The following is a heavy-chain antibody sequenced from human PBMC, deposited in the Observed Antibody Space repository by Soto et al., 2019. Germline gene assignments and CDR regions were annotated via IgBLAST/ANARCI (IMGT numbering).Heavy chain of an antibody. V-gene: IGHV4-31*03. J-gene: IGHJ5*02. CDR1: GGSISSGGYY. D-gene: IGHD2-8*01. Sequence: QVQLQESGPGLVKPSQTLSLTCTVSGGSISSGGYYWSWIRQHPGKGLEWIGYIYYSGRSYYNPDIKSRVTISVDTAKNQFSLKLSSVTPADTAVYYCARGSSGTNGHYDSWFDPCGQGTLVTVSS. CDR2: IYYSGRS. CDR3: ARGSSGTNGHYDSWFDP.